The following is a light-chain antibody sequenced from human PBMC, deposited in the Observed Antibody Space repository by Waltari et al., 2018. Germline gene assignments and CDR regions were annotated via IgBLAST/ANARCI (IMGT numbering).Light chain of an antibody. J-gene: IGLJ2*01. CDR2: EVS. CDR1: SSDVGSYNL. V-gene: IGLV2-23*02. CDR3: CSYAGSSTSRVV. Sequence: QSALTQPASVSGSPGQSITISCTGTSSDVGSYNLVSWYQQPPGKAPKLMIYEVSKRPSGVSNRFSGSKSGNTASLTISGLQAEDEADYYCCSYAGSSTSRVVFGGGTKLTVL.